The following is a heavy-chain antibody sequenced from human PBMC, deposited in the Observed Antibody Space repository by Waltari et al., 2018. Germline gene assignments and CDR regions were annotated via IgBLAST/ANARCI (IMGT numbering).Heavy chain of an antibody. V-gene: IGHV1-69*01. CDR3: ARGVVVVPAATSGPSNYFDY. CDR1: GGTFSSYA. CDR2: IIPIFGTA. Sequence: QVQLVQSGAEVKKPGSSVKVSCKASGGTFSSYAISWVRQAPGQGLEWMGGIIPIFGTANYAQKFQGRVTITADECTSTAYMELSSLRSEDTAVYYCARGVVVVPAATSGPSNYFDYWGQGTLVTVSS. J-gene: IGHJ4*02. D-gene: IGHD2-2*01.